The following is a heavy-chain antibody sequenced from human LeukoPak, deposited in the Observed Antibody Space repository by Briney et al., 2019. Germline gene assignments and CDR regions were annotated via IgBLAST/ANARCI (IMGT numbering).Heavy chain of an antibody. CDR3: SRDLDWILLDY. D-gene: IGHD3-9*01. J-gene: IGHJ4*02. CDR1: GFTFSTYW. V-gene: IGHV3-74*03. Sequence: GGSLRLSCAASGFTFSTYWMHWVRQAPGKGLVWVSRIRPEGTTTAYADSVKGRFTISRDNAKNTLFLQMNSLSAEDTAVYYCSRDLDWILLDYSGQGTLVTVSS. CDR2: IRPEGTTT.